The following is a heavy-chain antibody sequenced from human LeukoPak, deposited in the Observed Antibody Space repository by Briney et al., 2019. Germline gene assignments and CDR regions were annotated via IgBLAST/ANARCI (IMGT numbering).Heavy chain of an antibody. Sequence: SETLSLTCTVSGYSISSGYYWGWIRQPPGKGLEWIGSIYHSGSTYYNPSLKSRVTISVDTSKNQFSLKLSSVTAADTAVYYCARHARYYYYYYMDVWGKGTTVTISS. CDR3: ARHARYYYYYYMDV. D-gene: IGHD2-2*01. V-gene: IGHV4-38-2*02. J-gene: IGHJ6*03. CDR1: GYSISSGYY. CDR2: IYHSGST.